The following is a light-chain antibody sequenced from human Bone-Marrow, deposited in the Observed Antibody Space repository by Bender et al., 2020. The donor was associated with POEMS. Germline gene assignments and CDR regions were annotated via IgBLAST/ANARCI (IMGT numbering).Light chain of an antibody. CDR2: HDS. J-gene: IGLJ2*01. CDR1: NIGSKS. CDR3: QVWDSSSDPVV. Sequence: SYVLTQPPSVSVAPGQTATIACGGNNIGSKSVHWYQRRPGQAPVLVVYHDSDRPSGIPERFSGSNSGNTATLTISRVEAGDEADYYCQVWDSSSDPVVFGGGTKLTVL. V-gene: IGLV3-21*02.